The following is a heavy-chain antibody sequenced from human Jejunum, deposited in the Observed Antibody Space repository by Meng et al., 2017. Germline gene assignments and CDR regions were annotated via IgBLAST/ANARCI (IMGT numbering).Heavy chain of an antibody. Sequence: SETLSLTCTVSAGSISSSSYYWGWVRQPPGKGLECIGRIFHSGTTFYNPSLKSRVTMSIDTSKNQFSLKLSSVTASDTAGYYCATLNWGHYFYGMDAWGQGTTVTVSS. CDR3: ATLNWGHYFYGMDA. V-gene: IGHV4-39*07. J-gene: IGHJ6*02. D-gene: IGHD7-27*01. CDR1: AGSISSSSYY. CDR2: IFHSGTT.